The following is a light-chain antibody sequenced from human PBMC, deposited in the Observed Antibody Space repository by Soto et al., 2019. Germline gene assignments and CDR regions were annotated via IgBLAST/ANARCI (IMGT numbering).Light chain of an antibody. Sequence: EIVMTQSPDTLSVSPGERASLSCRASQSVMTKLAWYQKKPGQPPRLLIYGASNRATGIPDRFSGSGSGTDFTLTISRLEPEDFAVYYCQQYGSSGTFGQGTKVDIK. CDR1: QSVMTK. J-gene: IGKJ1*01. V-gene: IGKV3-20*01. CDR2: GAS. CDR3: QQYGSSGT.